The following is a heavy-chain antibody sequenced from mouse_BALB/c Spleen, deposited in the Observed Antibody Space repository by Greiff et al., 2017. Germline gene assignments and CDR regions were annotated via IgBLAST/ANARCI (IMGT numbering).Heavy chain of an antibody. CDR1: GYSITSDYA. V-gene: IGHV3-2*02. Sequence: VQLKESGPGLVKPSQSLSLTCTVTGYSITSDYAWNWIRQFPGNKLEWMGYISYSGSTSYNPSLKSRISITRDTSKNQFFLQLNSVTTEDTATYYCARGDGRPYAMDYWGQGTSVTVSS. CDR2: ISYSGST. D-gene: IGHD2-3*01. J-gene: IGHJ4*01. CDR3: ARGDGRPYAMDY.